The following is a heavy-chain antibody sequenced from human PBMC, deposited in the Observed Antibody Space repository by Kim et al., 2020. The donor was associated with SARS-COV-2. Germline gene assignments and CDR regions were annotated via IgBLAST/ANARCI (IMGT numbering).Heavy chain of an antibody. CDR3: ARHFSSGWDYFDY. Sequence: SETLSLTCTVSGGSISSSRYYWGWIRQPPGKGLECIGSIYYSGSSYYTPSLKSRVTISVDTSKNQFSLKLSSVTAADTAVYYCARHFSSGWDYFDYWGQGTLVTVSS. V-gene: IGHV4-39*01. CDR1: GGSISSSRYY. D-gene: IGHD6-19*01. CDR2: IYYSGSS. J-gene: IGHJ4*02.